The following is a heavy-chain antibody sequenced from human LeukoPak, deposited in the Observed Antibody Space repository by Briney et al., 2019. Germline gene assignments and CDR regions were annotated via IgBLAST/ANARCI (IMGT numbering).Heavy chain of an antibody. CDR1: GFTFSIYS. V-gene: IGHV3-21*01. CDR2: ITSSSNYI. J-gene: IGHJ4*02. Sequence: GGSLRLSCAASGFTFSIYSMNWVRQAPGKGLECLSSITSSSNYIYYADSVKGRFTISRDNVQNSLYLKMNSLRAEDTAMYYCARDRGYFDNWGQGTLVTVSS. CDR3: ARDRGYFDN.